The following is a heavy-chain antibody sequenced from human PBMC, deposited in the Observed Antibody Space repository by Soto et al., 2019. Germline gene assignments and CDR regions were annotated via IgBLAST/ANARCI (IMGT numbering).Heavy chain of an antibody. Sequence: SETLSLTCGVSGYSLTSGYHWGWIRQPPGKGLEWIGTIYHSGTTYYNPSLMSRVTMSVDTSKNQFSLKVTSATAADTAVYFCVRVYGRSSCFFDSWGQGTLVTVSS. CDR3: VRVYGRSSCFFDS. CDR1: GYSLTSGYH. J-gene: IGHJ4*02. D-gene: IGHD6-6*01. V-gene: IGHV4-38-2*01. CDR2: IYHSGTT.